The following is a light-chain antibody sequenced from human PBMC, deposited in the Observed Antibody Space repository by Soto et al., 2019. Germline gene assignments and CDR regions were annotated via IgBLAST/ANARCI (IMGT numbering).Light chain of an antibody. Sequence: VMTQSPLSLPVTPGEPASISCRSSQSLLHSNGNIYLDWYLQKPGQSPHLLIYLGSSRASGVPDRFSGSGSGTDFTLKISRVEADDVGVYYCMQALQTPYTFGQGTKLEIK. J-gene: IGKJ2*01. V-gene: IGKV2-28*01. CDR2: LGS. CDR3: MQALQTPYT. CDR1: QSLLHSNGNIY.